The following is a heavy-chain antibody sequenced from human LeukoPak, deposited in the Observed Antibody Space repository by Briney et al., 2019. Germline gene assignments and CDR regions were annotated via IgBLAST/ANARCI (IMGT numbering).Heavy chain of an antibody. V-gene: IGHV4-34*01. D-gene: IGHD3-10*01. CDR2: INHSGST. Sequence: SETLSLTCAVYGGSFSGYYWSWIRQPPGKGLEWIGEINHSGSTNYNPSLKSRATISVDTSKNQFSLKLSSVTAADTAVYYCATNRALVPYGSGSLQMDYWGQGTLVTVSS. CDR1: GGSFSGYY. CDR3: ATNRALVPYGSGSLQMDY. J-gene: IGHJ4*02.